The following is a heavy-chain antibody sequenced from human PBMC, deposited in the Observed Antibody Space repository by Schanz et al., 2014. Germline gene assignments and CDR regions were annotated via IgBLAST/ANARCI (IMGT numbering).Heavy chain of an antibody. D-gene: IGHD2-8*02. CDR1: GFTFSSYA. Sequence: QVQLLESGGGVVQPGGSLRLSCAASGFTFSSYAMHWVRQAPGKGLEWVAVMSYDGSNKYYADSVKGRFSISRDNSQNTLYLQMDSLRPEDTAVYFCAKDTGYCHGGACYCFEYWGLGILVTVSS. J-gene: IGHJ4*02. CDR2: MSYDGSNK. CDR3: AKDTGYCHGGACYCFEY. V-gene: IGHV3-30*18.